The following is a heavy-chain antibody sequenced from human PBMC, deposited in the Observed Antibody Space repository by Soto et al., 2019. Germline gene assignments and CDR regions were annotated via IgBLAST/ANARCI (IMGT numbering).Heavy chain of an antibody. CDR2: INHSGST. Sequence: SETLSLTCAVYDGSFSDYYWTWIRQSPGKGLEWIGEINHSGSTSYKSSLKRRVTISIDTSKNQFSLKLTSVTASDTAVYYCARGKFGFSYYYYYYLDVWGKGTTVTVSS. V-gene: IGHV4-34*01. CDR1: DGSFSDYY. CDR3: ARGKFGFSYYYYYYLDV. J-gene: IGHJ6*03. D-gene: IGHD2-21*01.